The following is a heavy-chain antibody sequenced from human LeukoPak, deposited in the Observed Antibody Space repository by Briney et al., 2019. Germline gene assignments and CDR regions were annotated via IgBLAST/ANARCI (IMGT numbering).Heavy chain of an antibody. Sequence: SQTLSLTCTVSGVSISSGAYYWSWIRQPPGKGLEWIGYIYHSGSTNYNPSLKSRVTISVDTSKNQFSLKLSSVTAADTAVYYCAREPSRGDGAFDIWGQGTMVTVSS. D-gene: IGHD6-19*01. J-gene: IGHJ3*02. CDR1: GVSISSGAYY. CDR3: AREPSRGDGAFDI. CDR2: IYHSGST. V-gene: IGHV4-30-2*01.